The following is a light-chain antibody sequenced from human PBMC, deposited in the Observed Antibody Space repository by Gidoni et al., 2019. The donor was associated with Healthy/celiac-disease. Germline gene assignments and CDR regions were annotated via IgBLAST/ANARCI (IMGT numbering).Light chain of an antibody. Sequence: QSTLTQPASVSGPPGQSITISCTGTSSAAGGYNYVSWYQQHPGKAPKLMIYDVSNRPSGVSNRFSGSKSGNTASLTISGLQAEDEADYYCSSYTSSSTPVFGTGTKVTVL. CDR1: SSAAGGYNY. V-gene: IGLV2-14*01. J-gene: IGLJ1*01. CDR3: SSYTSSSTPV. CDR2: DVS.